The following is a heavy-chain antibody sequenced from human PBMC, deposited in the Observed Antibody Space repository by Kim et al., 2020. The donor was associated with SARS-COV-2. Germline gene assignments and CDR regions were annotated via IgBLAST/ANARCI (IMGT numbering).Heavy chain of an antibody. CDR3: ARSYSSGCYDC. J-gene: IGHJ4*02. Sequence: GGSLRLSCAASGFTFGDSYMNWIRQTPGKGLEWLSYISGSSGYTYYTDSVKGRFTISRDNAKNSLYLQMNSLRVDDTAVYYCARSYSSGCYDCWGQGTLVTVSS. CDR1: GFTFGDSY. CDR2: ISGSSGYT. V-gene: IGHV3-11*06. D-gene: IGHD6-19*01.